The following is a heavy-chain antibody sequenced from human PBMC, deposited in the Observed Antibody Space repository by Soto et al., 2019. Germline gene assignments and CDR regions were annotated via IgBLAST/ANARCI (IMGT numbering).Heavy chain of an antibody. D-gene: IGHD3-10*01. J-gene: IGHJ4*02. CDR3: ARRWSGTDY. Sequence: QVQLQESGPGLVKPSETLILTCTVSGGSISHYYWNWIRQPPGKGLEWIGYVHYSGTTSYNPSLKSRVTISLDTSNNPFSLTLSSVTAADTAVYYCARRWSGTDYWGQGTLVTVSS. CDR2: VHYSGTT. V-gene: IGHV4-59*01. CDR1: GGSISHYY.